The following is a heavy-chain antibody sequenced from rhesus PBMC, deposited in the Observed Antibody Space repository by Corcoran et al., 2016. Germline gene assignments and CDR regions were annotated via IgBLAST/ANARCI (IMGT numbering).Heavy chain of an antibody. V-gene: IGHV3-118*01. CDR2: IRRKSYNFET. CDR1: GFTFSSSA. D-gene: IGHD3-3*01. Sequence: EVQLVESGGGLVQPGGSLRLSCAASGFTFSSSAMHWVRQASGKGLGWVGRIRRKSYNFETGYAASVKGWFTISRDDSKNTAYLQMNSLKTEDTAVYYCARDVEYYNIWTGYSFFDYWGQGVLVTVSS. J-gene: IGHJ4*01. CDR3: ARDVEYYNIWTGYSFFDY.